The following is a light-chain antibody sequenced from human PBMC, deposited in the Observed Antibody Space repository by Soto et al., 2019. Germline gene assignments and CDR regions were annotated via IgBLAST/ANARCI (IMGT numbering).Light chain of an antibody. CDR3: SSYTSSSTYV. CDR1: SSDVGSYNR. V-gene: IGLV2-18*02. J-gene: IGLJ1*01. CDR2: EVS. Sequence: QSVLTQPPSVSGSPGQSVTISCTGTSSDVGSYNRVSRYQQPPGTAPKLMIYEVSNRPAGVPDRFSGSKSGNTASLTLSVLQAEDEADYYCSSYTSSSTYVFGTGTKLTVL.